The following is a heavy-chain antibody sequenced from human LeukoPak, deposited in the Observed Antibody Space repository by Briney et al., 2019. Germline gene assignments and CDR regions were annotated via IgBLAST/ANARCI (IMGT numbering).Heavy chain of an antibody. CDR3: ARLLPKIVVHLHSPVDY. Sequence: PSETLSLTCTVSGGSISSSSYYWGWIRQPPGKGLEWIGSIYYSGSTYYNPSLKSRVTISVDTSKNQFSLKLSSVTAADTAVYYCARLLPKIVVHLHSPVDYWGQGTLVTVSS. J-gene: IGHJ4*02. D-gene: IGHD2-21*01. CDR1: GGSISSSSYY. V-gene: IGHV4-39*01. CDR2: IYYSGST.